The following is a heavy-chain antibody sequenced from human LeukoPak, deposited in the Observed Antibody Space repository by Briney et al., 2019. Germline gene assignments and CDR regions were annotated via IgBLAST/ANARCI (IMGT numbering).Heavy chain of an antibody. V-gene: IGHV3-23*01. CDR3: AKVPYYDFWSGYYFDY. CDR2: ISGSGGST. J-gene: IGHJ4*02. CDR1: GFTFSSYA. Sequence: PGGSLRLSCAASGFTFSSYAMSWVRQAPGKGLEWVSAISGSGGSTYYADSVKGRFTISRDNSKNTLYLQMNSLRAEDTAVYYCAKVPYYDFWSGYYFDYWGQGTLVTVSS. D-gene: IGHD3-3*01.